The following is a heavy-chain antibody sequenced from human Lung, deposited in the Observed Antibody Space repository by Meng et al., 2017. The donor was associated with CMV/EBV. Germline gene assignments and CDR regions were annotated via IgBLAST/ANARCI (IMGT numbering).Heavy chain of an antibody. CDR2: MSGSGLTI. J-gene: IGHJ5*01. D-gene: IGHD2-8*01. CDR1: GFSFSDYY. CDR3: ARGRRCLYGICFLKGFDS. V-gene: IGHV3-11*04. Sequence: GGSLRLSCAVSGFSFSDYYMTWIRQAPGKGLEWVSSMSGSGLTIYYADTVKGRFTISRDNAKSSLSLQMNSLRAEDTAVYYCARGRRCLYGICFLKGFDSWGPGXQVTASS.